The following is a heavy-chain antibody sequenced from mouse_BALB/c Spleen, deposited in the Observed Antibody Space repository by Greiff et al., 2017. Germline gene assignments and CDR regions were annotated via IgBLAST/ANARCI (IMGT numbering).Heavy chain of an antibody. V-gene: IGHV1-4*01. CDR1: GYTFTSYT. CDR2: INPSSGYT. CDR3: ERWLLRGWYFDV. J-gene: IGHJ1*01. Sequence: QVQLQQSGAELARPGASVKMSCKASGYTFTSYTMHWVKQRPGQGLEWIGYINPSSGYTNYNQKFKDKATLTADKSSSTAYMQLSSLTSEDSAVYYCERWLLRGWYFDVWGAGTTVTVSS. D-gene: IGHD2-3*01.